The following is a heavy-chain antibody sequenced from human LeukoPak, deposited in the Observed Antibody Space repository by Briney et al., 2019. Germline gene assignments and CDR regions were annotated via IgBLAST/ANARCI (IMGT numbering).Heavy chain of an antibody. Sequence: SETLSLTCAVYGGSFSGYYWSWIRQPPGKGLEWIGEINHSGSTNYNPSLKSRVTISVDTSKNQFSLKLSSVIAADTAVYYCARGPWYYYGMDVWGQGTTVTVSS. CDR1: GGSFSGYY. V-gene: IGHV4-34*01. CDR3: ARGPWYYYGMDV. J-gene: IGHJ6*02. CDR2: INHSGST.